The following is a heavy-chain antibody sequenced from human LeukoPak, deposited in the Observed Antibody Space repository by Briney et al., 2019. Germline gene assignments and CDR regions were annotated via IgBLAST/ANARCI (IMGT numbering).Heavy chain of an antibody. CDR2: TISNGEST. Sequence: GGSLRLSCSASGLTFSGYAMHWVRQAPGKVLEYFSATISNGESTYYPDSVKDRFTISRDNSKNTLYLQMSSLRPEDTAVYYCVKSASAWYLFDYWGQGTLVTVSS. J-gene: IGHJ4*02. D-gene: IGHD6-13*01. V-gene: IGHV3-64*03. CDR1: GLTFSGYA. CDR3: VKSASAWYLFDY.